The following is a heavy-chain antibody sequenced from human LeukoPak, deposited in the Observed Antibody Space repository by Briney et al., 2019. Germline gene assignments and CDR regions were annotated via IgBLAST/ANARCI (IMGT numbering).Heavy chain of an antibody. CDR3: ARGTYGGNSGDTFDI. CDR1: RYTFTTYA. D-gene: IGHD4-23*01. Sequence: ASVKVSCKASRYTFTTYAMNWVRQAPGQGLEWMGWINTDTGNPTYAQGFTGRFVFSLDTSVSTAYLQISSLKAEDTAVYYCARGTYGGNSGDTFDIWGQGTMVTVSS. CDR2: INTDTGNP. V-gene: IGHV7-4-1*02. J-gene: IGHJ3*02.